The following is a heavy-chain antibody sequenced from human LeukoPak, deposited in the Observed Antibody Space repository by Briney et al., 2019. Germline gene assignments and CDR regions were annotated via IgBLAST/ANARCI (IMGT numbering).Heavy chain of an antibody. CDR2: INPSGGST. Sequence: ASVKVSCKASGYTFTSYYMHWVRQAPGQGLEWMGIINPSGGSTSYAQKFQGRVTMTRDASTCTVYMELSSLRSEDTAVYYCARGSEGDWFDPWGQGTLVTVSS. D-gene: IGHD3-16*01. CDR1: GYTFTSYY. V-gene: IGHV1-46*01. CDR3: ARGSEGDWFDP. J-gene: IGHJ5*02.